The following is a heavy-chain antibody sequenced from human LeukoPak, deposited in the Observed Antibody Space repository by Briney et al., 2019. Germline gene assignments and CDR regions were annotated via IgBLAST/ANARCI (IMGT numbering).Heavy chain of an antibody. D-gene: IGHD6-19*01. CDR1: GITFSNYA. V-gene: IGHV3-23*01. Sequence: GGSLRLSCAVSGITFSNYAMTWVRQAPGKGLEWVSLISDSGGRTYYADSVKGRFTISSNNSKSTLYLQMNSLRAEDTAVYYCARDLSSGWDWNYGMDVWGQGTTVTVSS. CDR2: ISDSGGRT. J-gene: IGHJ6*02. CDR3: ARDLSSGWDWNYGMDV.